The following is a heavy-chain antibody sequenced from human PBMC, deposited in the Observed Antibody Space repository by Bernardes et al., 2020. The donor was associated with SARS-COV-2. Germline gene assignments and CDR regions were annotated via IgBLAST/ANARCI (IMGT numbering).Heavy chain of an antibody. J-gene: IGHJ6*02. D-gene: IGHD3-3*02. CDR3: SRIRDGHNSWYYYGMDV. CDR1: GFTFGDST. CDR2: IRSKPYGGTT. Sequence: LLRSCTASGFTFGDSTVSWFRQAPGTGLVWVGFIRSKPYGGTTEYVASVKGRFTISRDDSEGIAYLQMNSLKTEDTAVYYCSRIRDGHNSWYYYGMDVWGQGTTVTVSS. V-gene: IGHV3-49*03.